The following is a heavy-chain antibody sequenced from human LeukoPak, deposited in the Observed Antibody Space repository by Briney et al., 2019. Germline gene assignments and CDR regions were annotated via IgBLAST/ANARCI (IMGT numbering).Heavy chain of an antibody. J-gene: IGHJ2*01. D-gene: IGHD2-2*01. Sequence: PGESLKISCKGSGYSFTSYWIGWVRQMPGKGLEWMGIIYPGDSDTRYSPSFQGQVTISADKSISTAYLQWSSLKASDTAMYYCAARYCSSTSCYRDWYFDLWGRGTLVTVSS. CDR1: GYSFTSYW. CDR3: AARYCSSTSCYRDWYFDL. CDR2: IYPGDSDT. V-gene: IGHV5-51*01.